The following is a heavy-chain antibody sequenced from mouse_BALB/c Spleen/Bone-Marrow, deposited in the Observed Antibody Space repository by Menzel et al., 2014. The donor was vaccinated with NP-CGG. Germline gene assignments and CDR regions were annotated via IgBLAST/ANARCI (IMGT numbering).Heavy chain of an antibody. J-gene: IGHJ2*01. CDR3: ARFITTATEYFDY. Sequence: VKLMESGAELARPGASVKMSCTASGYTFTSYTMHWVKQRPGQGLEWIGYINPSSGYTNYNQKFKDKATLTADKSSSTAYMQLSSLTSEDSAVYYCARFITTATEYFDYWGQGTTLTVSS. V-gene: IGHV1-4*01. CDR1: GYTFTSYT. D-gene: IGHD1-2*01. CDR2: INPSSGYT.